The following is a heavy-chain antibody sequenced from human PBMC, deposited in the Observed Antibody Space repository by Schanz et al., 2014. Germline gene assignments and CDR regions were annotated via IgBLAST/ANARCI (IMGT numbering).Heavy chain of an antibody. V-gene: IGHV3-33*01. J-gene: IGHJ6*02. CDR2: MSYDGSIK. D-gene: IGHD6-13*01. CDR1: GFTFSSYG. CDR3: AREEGWGIGAAGPKHYYYGMDV. Sequence: VHLVESGGGVVQFGRSLRLSCVASGFTFSSYGMHWVRQAPGKGLEWVAAMSYDGSIKYYGDSVKGRFTISRDNAKNSLYLQMTSLRVEDTAVYYCAREEGWGIGAAGPKHYYYGMDVWGQGTTVTVSS.